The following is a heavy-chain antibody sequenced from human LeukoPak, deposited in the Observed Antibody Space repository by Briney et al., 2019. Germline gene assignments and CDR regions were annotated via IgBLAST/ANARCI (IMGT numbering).Heavy chain of an antibody. V-gene: IGHV3-48*01. CDR2: ISSSSSNI. CDR3: AKGPNIAQ. CDR1: GFTFSIYS. Sequence: GGSLRLSCAASGFTFSIYSMNWVRQAPGKGLEWVSSISSSSSNIYYADSVKGRFTISRDNAKNSLYLQMNSLRAEDTAVYYCAKGPNIAQWGQGTLVTVSS. D-gene: IGHD2-8*01. J-gene: IGHJ4*02.